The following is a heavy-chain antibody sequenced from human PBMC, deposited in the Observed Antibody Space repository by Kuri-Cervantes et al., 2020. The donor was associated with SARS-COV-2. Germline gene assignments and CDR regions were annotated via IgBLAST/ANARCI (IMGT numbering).Heavy chain of an antibody. Sequence: GGSLRLSCAASGFTFISYAMHWVRQAPGRGLEWVAVISYDGSNKYFAESVKGRFTISRDNSKNTLYLQMSSLRAEDTAVHYCARGALICGSSSCHGDFDLWGRGTLVTVSS. J-gene: IGHJ2*01. CDR1: GFTFISYA. D-gene: IGHD2-2*01. CDR2: ISYDGSNK. CDR3: ARGALICGSSSCHGDFDL. V-gene: IGHV3-30-3*01.